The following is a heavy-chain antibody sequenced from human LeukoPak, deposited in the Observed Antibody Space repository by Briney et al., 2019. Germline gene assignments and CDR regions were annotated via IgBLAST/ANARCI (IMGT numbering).Heavy chain of an antibody. J-gene: IGHJ4*02. D-gene: IGHD3-22*01. V-gene: IGHV2-70*01. CDR3: AGIKGIYDRSRGELDY. CDR2: IDWDDDK. CDR1: GFSLSTSGMC. Sequence: SGPALVKPTQTLTLTCTFSGFSLSTSGMCVSWIRQPPGKALEWLALIDWDDDKYYSTSLKTRLTISKDTSKTQVVLTMTNMDPADTATFYCAGIKGIYDRSRGELDYWGRGTLVTVSS.